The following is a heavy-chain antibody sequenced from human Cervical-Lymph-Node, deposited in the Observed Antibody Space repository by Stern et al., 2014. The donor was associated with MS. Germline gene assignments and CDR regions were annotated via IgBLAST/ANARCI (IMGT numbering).Heavy chain of an antibody. CDR3: ARATRYSGGSLGY. CDR2: IFHSGST. Sequence: VQLQESGPGLVKPSGTLSLTCAVSGDSISSNYWWTWVRQPPGKGLEWIGEIFHSGSTSYNPSLRSRVTISVDKSKNQFSLKLTSVTAADTAVYYCARATRYSGGSLGYWGQGTLVTVSS. D-gene: IGHD1-26*01. CDR1: GDSISSNYW. J-gene: IGHJ4*02. V-gene: IGHV4-4*02.